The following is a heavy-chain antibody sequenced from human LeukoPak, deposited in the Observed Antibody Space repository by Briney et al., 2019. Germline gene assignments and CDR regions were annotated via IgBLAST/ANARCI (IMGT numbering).Heavy chain of an antibody. Sequence: GGSLRLSCAASGFTFSSHWMHWVRQAPGKGLVWVSGISTDGSRPRYADSVNGRFSISRDNAKNSLYLHMNGLRPEDTALYYCAKDSGFFFGAFDIWGQGTLVTVSS. D-gene: IGHD3-22*01. CDR3: AKDSGFFFGAFDI. CDR1: GFTFSSHW. V-gene: IGHV3-74*01. CDR2: ISTDGSRP. J-gene: IGHJ3*02.